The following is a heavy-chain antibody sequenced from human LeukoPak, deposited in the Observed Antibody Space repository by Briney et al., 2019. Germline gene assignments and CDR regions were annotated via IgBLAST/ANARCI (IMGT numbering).Heavy chain of an antibody. V-gene: IGHV1-46*01. J-gene: IGHJ4*02. D-gene: IGHD1-1*01. CDR2: INPSGGST. CDR3: ARAIQPTSEFDY. CDR1: GYILTSYN. Sequence: GASVKVSCKASGYILTSYNMHWVRQAPGQGLEWVGIINPSGGSTNYAQKFQGRVTMTRDTSTSTVSMDLSSLRSEDTAVYYCARAIQPTSEFDYWGQGTLVTVSS.